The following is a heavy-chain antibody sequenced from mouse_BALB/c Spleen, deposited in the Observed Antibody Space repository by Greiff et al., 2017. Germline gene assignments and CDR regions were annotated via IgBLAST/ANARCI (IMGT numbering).Heavy chain of an antibody. CDR1: GFAFSSYD. D-gene: IGHD1-1*01. Sequence: EVQGVESGGGLVKPGGSLKLSCAASGFAFSSYDMSWVRQTPEKRLEWVAYISSGGGSTYYPDTVKGRFTISRDNAKNTLYLQMSSLKSEDTAMYYCARGDYGSSYGGFDYWGQGTTLTVSS. V-gene: IGHV5-12-1*01. CDR3: ARGDYGSSYGGFDY. CDR2: ISSGGGST. J-gene: IGHJ2*01.